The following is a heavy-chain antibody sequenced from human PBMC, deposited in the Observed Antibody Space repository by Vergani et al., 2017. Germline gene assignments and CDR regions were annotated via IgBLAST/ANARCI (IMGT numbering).Heavy chain of an antibody. CDR3: AKEGGGYCSGGTCYPEY. J-gene: IGHJ4*02. D-gene: IGHD2-15*01. CDR2: IDGDGHLT. Sequence: EVQLVESGGDLVNPGGSLRLSCAASGFPFSNYWIHWVRQAPGKGLLWVSRIDGDGHLTAYADSVKGRFSISRDNSKNTVHLQMNSLRVEDTAVYYCAKEGGGYCSGGTCYPEYWGQGTLVIVSS. CDR1: GFPFSNYW. V-gene: IGHV3-74*01.